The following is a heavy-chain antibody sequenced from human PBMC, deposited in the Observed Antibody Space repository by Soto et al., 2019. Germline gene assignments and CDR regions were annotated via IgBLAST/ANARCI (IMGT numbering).Heavy chain of an antibody. V-gene: IGHV4-39*02. Sequence: SETLSLTCTVSGDSITRSNFYWGWIRQPPGQGLEWLGSIFYSGSTFYNPALKSRVTFSVDTSKNHFSLKLSSVTAADTAVYYCARHKTTMLTVVSAFDPWGQGTRVTVSS. CDR1: GDSITRSNFY. D-gene: IGHD3-22*01. J-gene: IGHJ5*02. CDR2: IFYSGST. CDR3: ARHKTTMLTVVSAFDP.